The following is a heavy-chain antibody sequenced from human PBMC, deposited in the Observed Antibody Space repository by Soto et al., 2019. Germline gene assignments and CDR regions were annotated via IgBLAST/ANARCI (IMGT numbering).Heavy chain of an antibody. CDR3: ARVDPPAKS. Sequence: QVQLVESGGGLVKPGGSLRLSCAASGFTFSDYYMSWIRQAPGKGLEWVSYISSSGSTIDYADSVMGRFTISWDDAKNALYLQMNSLRAEVGAVYYWARVDPPAKSWGQGTLVTVSS. CDR1: GFTFSDYY. CDR2: ISSSGSTI. J-gene: IGHJ5*02. D-gene: IGHD5-12*01. V-gene: IGHV3-11*01.